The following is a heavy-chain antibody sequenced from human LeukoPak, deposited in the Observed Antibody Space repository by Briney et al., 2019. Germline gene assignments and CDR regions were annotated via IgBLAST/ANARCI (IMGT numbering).Heavy chain of an antibody. V-gene: IGHV3-23*01. CDR3: AKGGSGYYYGY. CDR1: GFTPSNYA. J-gene: IGHJ4*02. D-gene: IGHD3-22*01. CDR2: ISGNGGTT. Sequence: GGSLRLSCVDSGFTPSNYAMSWVRQAPGGGLEWVAAISGNGGTTYYADSVKGRFTISRDNSKNTLYLQMNSLRAEDTAVYYCAKGGSGYYYGYWGQGTLVTVSS.